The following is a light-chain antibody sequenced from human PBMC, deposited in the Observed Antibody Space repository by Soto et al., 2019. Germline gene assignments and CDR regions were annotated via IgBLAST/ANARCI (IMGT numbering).Light chain of an antibody. J-gene: IGKJ1*01. CDR2: AAS. CDR3: QQYNNWPPGT. Sequence: DIQMTQSPSSLSASVGDRVTITCRASQSISSYLNWYQQKPGKAPKLLIYAASSLQSGVPSRFSGSGSGTDFTLTISSLQPEDFAVYYCQQYNNWPPGTFGQGTKVDI. V-gene: IGKV1-39*01. CDR1: QSISSY.